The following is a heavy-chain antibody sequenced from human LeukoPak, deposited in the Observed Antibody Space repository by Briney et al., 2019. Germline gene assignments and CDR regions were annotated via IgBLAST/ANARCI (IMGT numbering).Heavy chain of an antibody. CDR1: GGSISSYY. V-gene: IGHV4-59*12. Sequence: SETLSLTCTVSGGSISSYYWSWLRQPPGKGLEWIGYIYYSGSTNYNPSLKSRVTISVDTSKNQFSLKLSSVTAADTAVYYCARVFVPYYYYYYYMDVWGKGTTVTISS. D-gene: IGHD3-3*01. CDR3: ARVFVPYYYYYYYMDV. CDR2: IYYSGST. J-gene: IGHJ6*03.